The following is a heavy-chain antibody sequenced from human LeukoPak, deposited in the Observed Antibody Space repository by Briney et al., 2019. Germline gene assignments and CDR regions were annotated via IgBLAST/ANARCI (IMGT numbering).Heavy chain of an antibody. J-gene: IGHJ4*02. D-gene: IGHD1-1*01. CDR3: AKADPGTGAFDY. CDR2: ISSSGDTI. CDR1: GFTFSSYA. Sequence: GGSLRLSCAASGFTFSSYAMDWVRQAPGKGLEWVSAISSSGDTIFYADPVKGRFTVSRDNSKNTLYLQMNSLRVEDTAVYFRAKADPGTGAFDYWGQGSLVTVSS. V-gene: IGHV3-23*01.